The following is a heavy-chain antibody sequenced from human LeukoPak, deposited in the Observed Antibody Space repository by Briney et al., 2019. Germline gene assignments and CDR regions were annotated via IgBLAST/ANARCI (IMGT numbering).Heavy chain of an antibody. CDR1: GGSFSGYY. D-gene: IGHD3-3*02. Sequence: SETLSLTCAVYGGSFSGYYWSWIRQPPGKGLEWIGEINHSGSTNYNPSLKSRVTLSVDTSKNQFSLKLSSVTAADTAVYYCARATTIFGVDSWGQGTLVTVSS. CDR2: INHSGST. J-gene: IGHJ4*02. V-gene: IGHV4-34*01. CDR3: ARATTIFGVDS.